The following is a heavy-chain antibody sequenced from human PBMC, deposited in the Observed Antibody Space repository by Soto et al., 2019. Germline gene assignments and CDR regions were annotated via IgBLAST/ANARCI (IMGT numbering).Heavy chain of an antibody. CDR3: ATFTMVAKDPDYYYGMDV. CDR2: IYPGDSDT. D-gene: IGHD3-10*01. V-gene: IGHV5-51*01. Sequence: PGESLKISCKGSGYSFTSYWIGWVRQMPGKGLEWMGTIYPGDSDTRYSPSFQGQVTISADKSISTAYLQWSSLKASDTAMYYCATFTMVAKDPDYYYGMDVWGQGTTVTVSS. CDR1: GYSFTSYW. J-gene: IGHJ6*02.